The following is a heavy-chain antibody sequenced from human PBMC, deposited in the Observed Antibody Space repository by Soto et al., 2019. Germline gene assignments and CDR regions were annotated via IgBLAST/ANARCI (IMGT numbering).Heavy chain of an antibody. Sequence: SDTLSLTCAVYGGSFSGYYWSWIRQPPGKGLEWIGESNHSGSTNYNPSLKSRVTISVDTSKNQFSLKLSSVTAADTAVYYCARGVGRSWGQGTLVTVS. D-gene: IGHD1-26*01. V-gene: IGHV4-34*01. J-gene: IGHJ5*02. CDR3: ARGVGRS. CDR1: GGSFSGYY. CDR2: SNHSGST.